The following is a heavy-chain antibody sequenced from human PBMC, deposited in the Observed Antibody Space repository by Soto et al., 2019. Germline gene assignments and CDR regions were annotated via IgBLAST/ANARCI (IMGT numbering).Heavy chain of an antibody. D-gene: IGHD3-22*01. CDR2: ISAYNGNT. V-gene: IGHV1-18*04. CDR3: ARARYFYDTSNYYTFDY. Sequence: GASVKVSCKASGYTFTSYGISWVRQAPGQGLEWMGWISAYNGNTNSAQNLHDRLTMTTDTFTSTAYMELRSLRSDDTAVYYCARARYFYDTSNYYTFDYWGQGTLVTVSS. CDR1: GYTFTSYG. J-gene: IGHJ4*02.